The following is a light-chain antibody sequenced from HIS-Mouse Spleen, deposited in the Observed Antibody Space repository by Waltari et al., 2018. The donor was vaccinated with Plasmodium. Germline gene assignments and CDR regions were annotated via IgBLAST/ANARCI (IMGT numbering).Light chain of an antibody. CDR1: SSDGGSYNL. J-gene: IGLJ1*01. V-gene: IGLV2-23*01. CDR2: EGS. CDR3: CSYAGSSTYV. Sequence: QSALTQPASVSGSPGQATTISCTGTSSDGGSYNLVSWYQQHPGKAPKLRIYEGSKRPAGVSKRFSGSKSGNTASLTISGLQAEDEADYYCCSYAGSSTYVFGTGTKVTVL.